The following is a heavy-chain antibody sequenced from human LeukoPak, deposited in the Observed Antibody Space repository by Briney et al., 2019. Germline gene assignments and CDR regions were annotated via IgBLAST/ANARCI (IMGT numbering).Heavy chain of an antibody. J-gene: IGHJ4*02. CDR2: IWYDGSNK. V-gene: IGHV3-33*01. Sequence: GGSLRLSCAASGFTFSTYGMHWVRQAPGKGLEWVALIWYDGSNKYYTDVDSVKGRFTISRDNSKNTLYLQMNSLRVEDTAVYYCARDRYCSGGSCYQAPDYWGQGTLATVSS. CDR3: ARDRYCSGGSCYQAPDY. D-gene: IGHD2-15*01. CDR1: GFTFSTYG.